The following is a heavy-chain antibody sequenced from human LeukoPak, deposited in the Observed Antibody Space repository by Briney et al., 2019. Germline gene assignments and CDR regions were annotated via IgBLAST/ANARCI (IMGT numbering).Heavy chain of an antibody. CDR3: ARDLGRLEIQLWPNRFDY. CDR2: ISAYNGNT. V-gene: IGHV1-18*01. D-gene: IGHD5-18*01. Sequence: GASVKVSRKASGYTFTSYGISWVRQAPGQGLEWMGWISAYNGNTNYAQKLQGRVTMTTDTSTSTAYMELRSLRSDDTAVYYCARDLGRLEIQLWPNRFDYWGQGTLVTVSS. CDR1: GYTFTSYG. J-gene: IGHJ4*02.